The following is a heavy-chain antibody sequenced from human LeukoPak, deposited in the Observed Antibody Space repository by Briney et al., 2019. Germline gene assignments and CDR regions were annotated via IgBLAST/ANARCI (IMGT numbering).Heavy chain of an antibody. V-gene: IGHV3-23*01. D-gene: IGHD6-19*01. CDR2: ISGSGGST. Sequence: GGSLRLSFAASRLTFSSYAMSWVRQAPGKGLEWVSAISGSGGSTYYADSVKGRFTISRDNSKNTLYLQMNSLRAEDTAVYYCAKASSGWYFDYWGQGTLVTVSS. CDR3: AKASSGWYFDY. CDR1: RLTFSSYA. J-gene: IGHJ4*02.